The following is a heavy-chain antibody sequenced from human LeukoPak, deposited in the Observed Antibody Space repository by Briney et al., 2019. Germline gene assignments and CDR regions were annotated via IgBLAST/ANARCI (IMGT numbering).Heavy chain of an antibody. CDR1: GGSISSYY. J-gene: IGHJ4*02. Sequence: PSETLSLTCTVSGGSISSYYWSWIRQTPGKGLEWIGYIYYSGSTNYNPSLASRVTISVDRSKNQFFLELASVTAADTAIYYCARNGDRCLDYWGRGTLVTVS. CDR2: IYYSGST. D-gene: IGHD7-27*01. CDR3: ARNGDRCLDY. V-gene: IGHV4-59*12.